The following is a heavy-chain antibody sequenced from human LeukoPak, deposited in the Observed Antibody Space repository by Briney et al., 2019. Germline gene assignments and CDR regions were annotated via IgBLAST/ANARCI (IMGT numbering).Heavy chain of an antibody. CDR3: ATSMGDYVTNDAFDI. CDR2: IYYSGST. CDR1: GGSISSYY. V-gene: IGHV4-59*01. D-gene: IGHD4-17*01. Sequence: PLETLSLTCTVSGGSISSYYWGWIRQPPGKELEWIGYIYYSGSTNYNPSLKSRVTISVDTSKNQFSLKLSSVTAADTAVYYCATSMGDYVTNDAFDIWGQGTMVTVSS. J-gene: IGHJ3*02.